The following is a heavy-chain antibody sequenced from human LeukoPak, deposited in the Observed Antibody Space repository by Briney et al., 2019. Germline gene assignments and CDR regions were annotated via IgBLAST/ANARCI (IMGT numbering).Heavy chain of an antibody. CDR3: ARHPGVLWFGELLSYNWFDP. Sequence: PGGSLRLSCAASGFTFSSYWMSWVRQAPGKGLEWVANIKQDGSEKYYVDSVKGRFTISRDNAKNSLYLQMNSLRAEDTAVYYCARHPGVLWFGELLSYNWFDPWGQGTLVTVSS. V-gene: IGHV3-7*01. J-gene: IGHJ5*02. CDR1: GFTFSSYW. D-gene: IGHD3-10*01. CDR2: IKQDGSEK.